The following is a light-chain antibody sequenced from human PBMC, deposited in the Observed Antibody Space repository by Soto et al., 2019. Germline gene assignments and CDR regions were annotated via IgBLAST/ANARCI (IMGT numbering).Light chain of an antibody. J-gene: IGKJ4*01. CDR3: QQYHTWPVT. CDR2: GAS. Sequence: EIVMTQSPATLSVSRGERDTLSCRASQSISSSLAWYQHKPGQAPRLLIHGASTGATGVPVRFRGSGSGTEFTLTINTLQSEDSAVYYCQQYHTWPVTFGGGTKVDIK. CDR1: QSISSS. V-gene: IGKV3-15*01.